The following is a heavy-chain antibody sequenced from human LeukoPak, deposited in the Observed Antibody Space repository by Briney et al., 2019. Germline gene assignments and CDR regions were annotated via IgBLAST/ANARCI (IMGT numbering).Heavy chain of an antibody. Sequence: GGSLRLSCAASGFTFSSYGMHWVRQAPGKGLEWVAVISYDGSNKYYADSVKGRFTISRDNSKNTLYLQMNSLRAEDTAVYYCARDGDFWSGYYTPYYYYYYMDVWGKGTTVTVSS. J-gene: IGHJ6*03. D-gene: IGHD3-3*01. V-gene: IGHV3-30*19. CDR3: ARDGDFWSGYYTPYYYYYYMDV. CDR2: ISYDGSNK. CDR1: GFTFSSYG.